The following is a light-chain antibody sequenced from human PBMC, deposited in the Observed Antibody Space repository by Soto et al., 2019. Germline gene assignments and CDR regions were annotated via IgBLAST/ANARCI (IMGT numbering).Light chain of an antibody. J-gene: IGKJ1*01. CDR2: KAP. V-gene: IGKV1-5*03. CDR1: QTISSC. Sequence: DIQMTQSPSTLSASVGDIVTITCRASQTISSCLAWYQQKPGKAPKLLIYKAPTLKSGVPSRFSGSGSGTEFTLTISSLQPDDFATYYCQHYNSYSEAFGQGTKVEIK. CDR3: QHYNSYSEA.